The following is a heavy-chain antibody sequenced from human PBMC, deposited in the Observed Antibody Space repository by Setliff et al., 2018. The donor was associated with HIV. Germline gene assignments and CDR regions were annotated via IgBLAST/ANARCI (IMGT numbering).Heavy chain of an antibody. Sequence: PSETLSLTCTVSGGSISSSTYYWGWIRQPPGKGLEWIGSMYYSGSTHYNPSLKSRVTISVDTSKTQFSLNLSSVTAADTAIYYCATLNFPLNWFDPWGQGTPVTVSS. CDR3: ATLNFPLNWFDP. CDR2: MYYSGST. J-gene: IGHJ5*02. V-gene: IGHV4-39*01. CDR1: GGSISSSTYY.